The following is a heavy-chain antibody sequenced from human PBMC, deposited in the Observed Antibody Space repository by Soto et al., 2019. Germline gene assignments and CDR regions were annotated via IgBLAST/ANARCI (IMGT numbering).Heavy chain of an antibody. J-gene: IGHJ4*02. Sequence: PSETLSLTCSVSGGSISSNYWTWIRQPPGKGLEWIGYVYNSGSTNYNPSLKSRVTISEDTSKSQFSLKVNSMTAADTAVYYCARYRREAVAGYTLDNWGQGILVTVSS. CDR1: GGSISSNY. D-gene: IGHD6-13*01. CDR2: VYNSGST. CDR3: ARYRREAVAGYTLDN. V-gene: IGHV4-59*01.